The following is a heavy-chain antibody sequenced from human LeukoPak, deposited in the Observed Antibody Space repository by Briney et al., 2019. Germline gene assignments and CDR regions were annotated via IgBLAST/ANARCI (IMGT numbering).Heavy chain of an antibody. Sequence: GGSLRLSCAASGFTFDDYAMHWVRQAPGKGLEWVSGISWNSGSIGYADSVKGRFTISRDNAKNSLYLQINSLRAEDTALYYCAKDPYYYDSSGYYTHWGQGTLVTVSS. CDR3: AKDPYYYDSSGYYTH. D-gene: IGHD3-22*01. CDR1: GFTFDDYA. CDR2: ISWNSGSI. J-gene: IGHJ4*02. V-gene: IGHV3-9*01.